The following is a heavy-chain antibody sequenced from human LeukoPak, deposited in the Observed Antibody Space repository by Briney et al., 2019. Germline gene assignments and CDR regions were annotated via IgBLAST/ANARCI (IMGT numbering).Heavy chain of an antibody. CDR3: ARDREGAYDILTGYSVYYFDY. D-gene: IGHD3-9*01. CDR1: GGSISSYY. CDR2: IYTSGST. Sequence: PSETLSLTCTVSGGSISSYYWSWIRQPAGKGLEWIGRIYTSGSTNHNPSLKSRVTMSVDTSKNQFSLKLSSVTAADTAVYYCARDREGAYDILTGYSVYYFDYWGQGTLVTVSS. J-gene: IGHJ4*02. V-gene: IGHV4-4*07.